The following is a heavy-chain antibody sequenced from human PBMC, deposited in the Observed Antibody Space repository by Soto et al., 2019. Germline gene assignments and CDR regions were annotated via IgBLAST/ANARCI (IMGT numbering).Heavy chain of an antibody. J-gene: IGHJ6*03. CDR1: GFTFSRYA. Sequence: GGSLRLSCAASGFTFSRYAMSWGRQAPGKGLEWVSAISGSGGSTYYADSVKGRFTISRDNSKNTLYLQMNSLRAEDTAVYYCAKDRVRGVTHYYYYYMDVWGKGTTVTVSS. CDR3: AKDRVRGVTHYYYYYMDV. CDR2: ISGSGGST. D-gene: IGHD3-10*02. V-gene: IGHV3-23*01.